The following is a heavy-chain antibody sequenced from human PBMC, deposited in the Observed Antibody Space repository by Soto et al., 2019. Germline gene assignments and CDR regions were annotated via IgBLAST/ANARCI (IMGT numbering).Heavy chain of an antibody. V-gene: IGHV3-64D*06. J-gene: IGHJ4*02. Sequence: GGSLRLSCSASGFTFSSYAMYWVRQAPGKGLEYVSVISSNGGSTYCADSVKGRFTISRDNSKNTLYLQMSSLRAEDTAVYYCVKVGFTYYFDYWGQGTLVTVLL. CDR1: GFTFSSYA. D-gene: IGHD3-16*01. CDR3: VKVGFTYYFDY. CDR2: ISSNGGST.